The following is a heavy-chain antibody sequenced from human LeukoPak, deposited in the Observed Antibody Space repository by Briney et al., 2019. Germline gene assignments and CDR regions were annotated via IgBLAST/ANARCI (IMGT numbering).Heavy chain of an antibody. D-gene: IGHD4-17*01. J-gene: IGHJ4*02. V-gene: IGHV4-31*03. CDR1: GGSISSGGYY. CDR2: IYYSGNT. CDR3: ARASPDDYGDYESY. Sequence: SETLFLTCTVSGGSISSGGYYWSWIRQHPGKGLEWIGYIYYSGNTHYNPSLKSRLTISVDTSKNQFSLKLTSVTAADTAVYYCARASPDDYGDYESYWGQGTLVTVSS.